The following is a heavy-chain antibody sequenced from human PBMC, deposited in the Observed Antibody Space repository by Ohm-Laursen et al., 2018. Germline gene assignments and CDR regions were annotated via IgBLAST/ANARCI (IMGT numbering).Heavy chain of an antibody. CDR3: AGYSSGWYLDHDAFDI. CDR1: GFTFSNYV. V-gene: IGHV3-11*01. Sequence: SLRLSCAASGFTFSNYVMSWIRQAPGKGLERVSYISSSGSTIYYADSVKGRFTISRDNAKNSLYLQMNSLRAEDTAVYYCAGYSSGWYLDHDAFDIWGQGTMVTVSS. CDR2: ISSSGSTI. D-gene: IGHD6-19*01. J-gene: IGHJ3*02.